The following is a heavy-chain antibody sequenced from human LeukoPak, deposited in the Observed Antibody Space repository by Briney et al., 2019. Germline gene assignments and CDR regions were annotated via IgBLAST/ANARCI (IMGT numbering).Heavy chain of an antibody. D-gene: IGHD6-25*01. V-gene: IGHV5-51*01. CDR2: IYPGDSAT. J-gene: IGHJ5*02. Sequence: GESLKISCKASGYSFATYWIGWVRQLPGGGLDLMGVIYPGDSATRYSPSFEGQVTISADKSTSTAYLQWTSLKASDTATYFCTRHPRAYSSGYHWFYPWGQGTQVTVSS. CDR1: GYSFATYW. CDR3: TRHPRAYSSGYHWFYP.